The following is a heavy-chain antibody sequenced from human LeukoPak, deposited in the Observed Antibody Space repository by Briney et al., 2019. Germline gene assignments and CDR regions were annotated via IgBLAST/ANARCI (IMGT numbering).Heavy chain of an antibody. D-gene: IGHD2-8*02. Sequence: GGSLTLSCVVSGFTFSSYGMSWVRQAPGKGLEWVSGISGSGSNTYYADSVKGRFTISRDSSKNTLYLQMNSLRAEDTAVYSCAKDRLTLSGLDIWGQGTMVTVSS. J-gene: IGHJ3*02. CDR2: ISGSGSNT. CDR1: GFTFSSYG. V-gene: IGHV3-23*01. CDR3: AKDRLTLSGLDI.